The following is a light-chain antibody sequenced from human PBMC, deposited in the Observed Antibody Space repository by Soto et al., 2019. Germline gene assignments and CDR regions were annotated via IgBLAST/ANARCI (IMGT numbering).Light chain of an antibody. V-gene: IGKV1-5*01. CDR3: QQYDSART. J-gene: IGKJ1*01. Sequence: DVPMTQSPSTLSASVGDRVTITCRARQHLGTWLAWYQQKPGGAPRLLIYAVSNLESGVPSRFSGSGSGPEFTLTITSLQPEDFGSYYCQQYDSARTFGQGTKVDLK. CDR1: QHLGTW. CDR2: AVS.